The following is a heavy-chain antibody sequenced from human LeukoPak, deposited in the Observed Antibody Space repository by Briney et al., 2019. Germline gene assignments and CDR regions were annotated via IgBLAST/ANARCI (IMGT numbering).Heavy chain of an antibody. CDR1: GFTSSTYA. J-gene: IGHJ4*02. D-gene: IGHD2-15*01. Sequence: GGPLRLSCAASGFTSSTYAMSWVGQAPGKGLEWFSGISGSGHSTYYADSVKGRFTVARDKSKETLYLQMNSLGAEDTAIYHCAKERCSAGSCSSTPDYWGQGTLVTVSS. V-gene: IGHV3-23*01. CDR3: AKERCSAGSCSSTPDY. CDR2: ISGSGHST.